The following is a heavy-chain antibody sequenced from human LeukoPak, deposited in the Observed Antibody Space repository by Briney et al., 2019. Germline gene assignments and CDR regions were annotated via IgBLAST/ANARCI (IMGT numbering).Heavy chain of an antibody. CDR1: GFTFSSYW. D-gene: IGHD2-21*01. CDR3: ARAVVVVAGRGAFDI. J-gene: IGHJ3*02. V-gene: IGHV3-74*01. CDR2: INSDGSST. Sequence: GGSLRLSCAASGFTFSSYWTHWVRQAPGKGLVWVSRINSDGSSTSYADSVKGRFTISRDNAKNTLYLQMNSLRAEDTAVYYCARAVVVVAGRGAFDIWGQGTMVTVSS.